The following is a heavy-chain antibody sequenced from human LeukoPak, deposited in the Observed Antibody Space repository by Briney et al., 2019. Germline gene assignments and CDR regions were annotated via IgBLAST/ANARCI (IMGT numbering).Heavy chain of an antibody. CDR3: ACLRGYANS. V-gene: IGHV4-39*01. CDR2: IFYSGST. Sequence: SETLSLTCPVSGGSISSGSYYWGWIRQPPGKGLEWIRSIFYSGSTYYNPSLKSRVTISVDTSKSQFSLKLNSVTAADTAVYYCACLRGYANSWGQGTLVTVSS. J-gene: IGHJ5*02. D-gene: IGHD5-18*01. CDR1: GGSISSGSYY.